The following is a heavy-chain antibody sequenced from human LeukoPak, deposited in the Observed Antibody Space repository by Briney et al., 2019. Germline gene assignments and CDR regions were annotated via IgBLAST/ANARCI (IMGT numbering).Heavy chain of an antibody. CDR1: GYTFSSYG. J-gene: IGHJ4*02. CDR2: IIPIFGTA. Sequence: SVKVSCKASGYTFSSYGISWVRQAPGQGLEWMGGIIPIFGTANYAQKFQGRVTITADESTSTAYMELSSLRSEDTAVYYCARSYGYNYCDYWGQGTLVTVSS. V-gene: IGHV1-69*13. CDR3: ARSYGYNYCDY. D-gene: IGHD5-24*01.